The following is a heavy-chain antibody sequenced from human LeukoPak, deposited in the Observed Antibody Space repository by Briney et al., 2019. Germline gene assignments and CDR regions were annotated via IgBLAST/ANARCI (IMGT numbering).Heavy chain of an antibody. CDR1: GFRVSARY. V-gene: IGHV3-53*01. D-gene: IGHD6-19*01. J-gene: IGHJ2*01. Sequence: GGSLRLSCAAFGFRVSARYMNWVRQAPGKGPEWVSVIYAHGPTYYADSVRGRFTIYRDNSKNTLYLQMDSLRVEDTAVYYCARGHSSGPVSGHSDLWGRGTLVTVSS. CDR3: ARGHSSGPVSGHSDL. CDR2: IYAHGPT.